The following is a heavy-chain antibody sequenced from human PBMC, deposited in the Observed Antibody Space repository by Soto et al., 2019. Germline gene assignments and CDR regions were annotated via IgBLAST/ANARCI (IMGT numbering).Heavy chain of an antibody. CDR2: IYPGDSDT. J-gene: IGHJ4*02. V-gene: IGHV5-51*01. D-gene: IGHD3-22*01. CDR1: GYSFTSYW. CDR3: AATYYYDSSGYGTPHFDY. Sequence: GESLKISCKGSGYSFTSYWIGWVRQMPGKGLERMGIIYPGDSDTRYSPSFQGQVTISADKSISTVYLQWSSLKASDTAMYYCAATYYYDSSGYGTPHFDYWGQGTLVTVSS.